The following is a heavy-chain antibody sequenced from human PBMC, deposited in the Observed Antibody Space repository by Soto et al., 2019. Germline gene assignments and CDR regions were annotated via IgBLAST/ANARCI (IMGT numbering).Heavy chain of an antibody. CDR1: GFTFSSYA. Sequence: PGGSMRLSCAASGFTFSSYAMSWVRQAPGKGLEWVSAISGSGGSTYYADSVKGRFTISRDNSKNTLYLQMNSLRAEDTAVYYWARARLEWLLYGSYGMDVWGQGTTVTVSS. V-gene: IGHV3-23*01. CDR2: ISGSGGST. J-gene: IGHJ6*02. D-gene: IGHD3-3*01. CDR3: ARARLEWLLYGSYGMDV.